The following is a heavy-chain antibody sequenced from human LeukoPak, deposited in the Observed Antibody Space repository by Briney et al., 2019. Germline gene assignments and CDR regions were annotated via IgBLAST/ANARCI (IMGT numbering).Heavy chain of an antibody. D-gene: IGHD6-19*01. V-gene: IGHV3-23*01. Sequence: GGSLRLSCAASGFTFSSYAMSWVRQAPGKGLEWVSAISGSGGSTYYADSVKGRFTISRDDSKNTLYLQMNSLRAEDTAVYYCAKDRSSGWYGGDYWGQGTLVTVSS. CDR2: ISGSGGST. CDR1: GFTFSSYA. CDR3: AKDRSSGWYGGDY. J-gene: IGHJ4*02.